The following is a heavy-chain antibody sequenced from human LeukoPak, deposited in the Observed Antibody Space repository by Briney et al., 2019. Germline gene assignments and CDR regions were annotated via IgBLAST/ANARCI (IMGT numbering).Heavy chain of an antibody. CDR3: AKTGMLRRVGYLDV. D-gene: IGHD1-1*01. CDR2: IKQDGSEK. CDR1: GFTFSSYW. Sequence: PGGSLRLSCAASGFTFSSYWMSWVRQAPGKGLEWVANIKQDGSEKYYVDSVKGRFTISRDNAKNSLYLQMNSLTAEDTAVYYCAKTGMLRRVGYLDVWGKGTAVIVSS. J-gene: IGHJ6*04. V-gene: IGHV3-7*01.